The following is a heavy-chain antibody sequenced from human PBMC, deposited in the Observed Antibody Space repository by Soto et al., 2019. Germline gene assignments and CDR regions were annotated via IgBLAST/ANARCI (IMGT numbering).Heavy chain of an antibody. D-gene: IGHD3-16*01. CDR1: GFSLSTSGVG. J-gene: IGHJ6*02. CDR2: IYWDDDK. V-gene: IGHV2-5*02. Sequence: QITLKESGPTLVKPTQTLTLTCTFSGFSLSTSGVGVGWIRQPPGKALEWLALIYWDDDKRYSPSLKSRLTITKDTSQNQVVLTMTNMDPVDTATYYCAHTLVDHYYYGMDVWGQGTTVTVSS. CDR3: AHTLVDHYYYGMDV.